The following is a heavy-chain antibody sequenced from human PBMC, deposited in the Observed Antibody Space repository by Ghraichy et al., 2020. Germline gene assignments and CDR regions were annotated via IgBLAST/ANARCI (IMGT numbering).Heavy chain of an antibody. CDR3: ARDQYYDILTGYQNYHYYYMDV. CDR1: GFSFSTYW. J-gene: IGHJ6*03. V-gene: IGHV3-7*03. Sequence: GESLRLSCAASGFSFSTYWMSWVRQAPGKGLEWVANIKQDGSEKYYVDSVKGRFTISRDNVKNSLNLQMNSLRAEDTAVYYCARDQYYDILTGYQNYHYYYMDVWGKGTTVTVSS. CDR2: IKQDGSEK. D-gene: IGHD3-9*01.